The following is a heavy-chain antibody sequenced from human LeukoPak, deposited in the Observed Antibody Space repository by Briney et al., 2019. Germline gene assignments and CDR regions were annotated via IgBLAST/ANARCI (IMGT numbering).Heavy chain of an antibody. D-gene: IGHD5-18*01. CDR2: INPSGGST. J-gene: IGHJ4*02. CDR3: ARDNGGLDTAMYY. Sequence: ASVEVSCKASGYTFTSYYMHWVRQAPGQGLEWMGIINPSGGSTSYAQKFQGRVTMTRDMSTSTVYMELSSLRSEDTAVYYCARDNGGLDTAMYYWGQGTLVTVSS. CDR1: GYTFTSYY. V-gene: IGHV1-46*01.